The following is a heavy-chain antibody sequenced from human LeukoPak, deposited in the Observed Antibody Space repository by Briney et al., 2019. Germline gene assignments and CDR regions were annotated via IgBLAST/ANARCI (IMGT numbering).Heavy chain of an antibody. J-gene: IGHJ4*02. D-gene: IGHD1-26*01. Sequence: GGSLRLSCAVSGFSFSDHYMDWVRLAPGKGLEWVGRIRNKANSYGTEYAASVKGRFTISRDDSKDSLYLQMNSLRFEDTALYYCTRVRLGAATRYFDYWGQGTLVTVSS. CDR3: TRVRLGAATRYFDY. CDR1: GFSFSDHY. CDR2: IRNKANSYGT. V-gene: IGHV3-72*01.